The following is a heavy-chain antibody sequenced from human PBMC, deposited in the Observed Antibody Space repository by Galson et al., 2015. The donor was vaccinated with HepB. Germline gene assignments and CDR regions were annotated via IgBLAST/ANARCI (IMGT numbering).Heavy chain of an antibody. D-gene: IGHD6-13*01. CDR2: INYSGST. CDR1: GFTFSSYW. CDR3: ARASGGIAAAGFDY. V-gene: IGHV4-59*01. J-gene: IGHJ4*02. Sequence: LRLSCAASGFTFSSYWMSWVRQAPGKGLEWIGYINYSGSTNYNTSLKSRVTISVDTSNNQFSLKLSSVTAADTAVYYCARASGGIAAAGFDYWGQGTLVTVSS.